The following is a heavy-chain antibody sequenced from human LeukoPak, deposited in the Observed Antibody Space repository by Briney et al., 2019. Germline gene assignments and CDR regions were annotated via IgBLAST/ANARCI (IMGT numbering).Heavy chain of an antibody. Sequence: ASVKVSCKASGYTFTGYYMHWVRQAPGQGLEWMGWINPNSGGTNYARKFQGRVTMTRDTSISTAYMELNRLRSDDTAVYYCARATWIQIFVYWGQGTLVTVSS. J-gene: IGHJ4*02. D-gene: IGHD5-18*01. CDR1: GYTFTGYY. CDR2: INPNSGGT. V-gene: IGHV1-2*02. CDR3: ARATWIQIFVY.